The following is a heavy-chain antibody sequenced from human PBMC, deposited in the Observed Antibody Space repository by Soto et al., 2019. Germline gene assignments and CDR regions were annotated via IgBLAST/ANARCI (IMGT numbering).Heavy chain of an antibody. Sequence: GGSLRLSCAASGFTFSSYAVAWVRQAPGKGLEWVSAITGSGASAYYADSVKGRFTICRDNSQNTLPLQMNSLTAEDTAVYYCAKVVGVSGNYYYYYYGMDVWGQGTTVTVSS. D-gene: IGHD3-16*01. CDR3: AKVVGVSGNYYYYYYGMDV. CDR1: GFTFSSYA. V-gene: IGHV3-23*01. J-gene: IGHJ6*02. CDR2: ITGSGASA.